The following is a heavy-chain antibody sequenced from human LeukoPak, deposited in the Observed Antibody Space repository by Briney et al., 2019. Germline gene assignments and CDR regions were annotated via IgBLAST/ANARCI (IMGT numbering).Heavy chain of an antibody. Sequence: SETLSLTCTVSDGSISGYSWSWIRQPPGKGLEWIGEINHSGSTNYNPSLKSRVTISVDTSKNQFSLKLSSVTAADTAVFYCASLTTADAFDIWGQGTMVTVSS. CDR1: DGSISGYS. CDR3: ASLTTADAFDI. D-gene: IGHD3-22*01. CDR2: INHSGST. J-gene: IGHJ3*02. V-gene: IGHV4-34*01.